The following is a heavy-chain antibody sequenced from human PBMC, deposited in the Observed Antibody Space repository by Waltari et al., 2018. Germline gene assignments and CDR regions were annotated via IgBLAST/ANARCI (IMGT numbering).Heavy chain of an antibody. CDR1: VYIFSDYA. J-gene: IGHJ1*01. V-gene: IGHV3-30*18. D-gene: IGHD4-17*01. CDR2: ISYDGMNT. CDR3: AKDDYGDEYFQH. Sequence: QVHLVESGGDVVQPGWSLSLSCTPSVYIFSDYAMQWVRQATGKGLEWVALISYDGMNTKYTSSVEGRFTISRDNTKNTLFLQMNSLRVDDTAVYYCAKDDYGDEYFQHWGQGTLLIVSS.